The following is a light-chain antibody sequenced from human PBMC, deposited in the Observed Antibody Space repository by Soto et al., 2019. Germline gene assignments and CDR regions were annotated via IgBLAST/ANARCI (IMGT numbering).Light chain of an antibody. Sequence: DIQMTQSPSSLSASVGDRVTITCRASQDISNYLAWFQQRPGKAPKSLIYGASNLQSGVPSKFSGSGSGTDFTLTISSLQAEDFATYYCQQYNSFPITFGQGTRLEI. J-gene: IGKJ5*01. CDR2: GAS. V-gene: IGKV1-16*02. CDR1: QDISNY. CDR3: QQYNSFPIT.